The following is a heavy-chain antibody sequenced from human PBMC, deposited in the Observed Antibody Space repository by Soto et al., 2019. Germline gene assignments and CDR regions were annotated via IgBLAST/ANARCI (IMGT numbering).Heavy chain of an antibody. D-gene: IGHD2-2*01. J-gene: IGHJ4*02. V-gene: IGHV4-39*01. CDR3: ARLGVYCSSTRRYPFDC. CDR1: GGSVSSISNF. Sequence: SETLSLTCTVSGGSVSSISNFWGWIRQPPGKGLEFIGIIYYSGSTYYNPSLKSRVTISVDASKNQFSLKMSSVTAADTAVYFCARLGVYCSSTRRYPFDCWRQRTLVTVSS. CDR2: IYYSGST.